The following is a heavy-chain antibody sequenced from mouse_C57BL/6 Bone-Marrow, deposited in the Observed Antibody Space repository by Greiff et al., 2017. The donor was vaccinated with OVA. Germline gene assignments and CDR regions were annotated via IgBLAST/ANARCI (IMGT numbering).Heavy chain of an antibody. CDR3: AGATTVVEEMLSY. Sequence: VQLQQSGPELVKPGASVKISCKASGYTFTDYYMNWVKQSHGKSLEWIGDINPNNGGTSYNQKFKGKATLTVDKSSSTAYMELRSLTSEDSAVYYCAGATTVVEEMLSYWGQGTLVTVSA. CDR2: INPNNGGT. D-gene: IGHD1-1*01. CDR1: GYTFTDYY. J-gene: IGHJ3*01. V-gene: IGHV1-26*01.